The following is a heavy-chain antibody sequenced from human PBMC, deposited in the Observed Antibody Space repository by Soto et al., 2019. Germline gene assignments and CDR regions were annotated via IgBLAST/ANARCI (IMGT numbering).Heavy chain of an antibody. V-gene: IGHV4-39*01. J-gene: IGHJ6*03. CDR1: GGSVSSSSYY. CDR3: ARSSTYFDFWSGYSNYSYYMDV. Sequence: PSETLSLTCTVSGGSVSSSSYYWGWLRQPPGKGLEWIGSVYYSGSTYYNPSLESRVTISVDKSKNQFSLKLMSVTAADTDVYYCARSSTYFDFWSGYSNYSYYMDVWGKGTTVTVS. CDR2: VYYSGST. D-gene: IGHD3-3*01.